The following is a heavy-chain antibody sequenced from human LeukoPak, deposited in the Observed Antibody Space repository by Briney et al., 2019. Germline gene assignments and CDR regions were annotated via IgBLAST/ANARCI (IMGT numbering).Heavy chain of an antibody. D-gene: IGHD2-21*02. J-gene: IGHJ6*02. V-gene: IGHV4-34*01. CDR1: GGSFSGYY. Sequence: SETLSLTCAVYGGSFSGYYWSWIRQPPGKGLEWIGEINHSGSTNYNPSLKSRVTISVDTSKNQFSLKLSSVTAADTAVYYCARHIVVVTAAESGRLSELPYYYYGMDVWGQGTTVTVSS. CDR3: ARHIVVVTAAESGRLSELPYYYYGMDV. CDR2: INHSGST.